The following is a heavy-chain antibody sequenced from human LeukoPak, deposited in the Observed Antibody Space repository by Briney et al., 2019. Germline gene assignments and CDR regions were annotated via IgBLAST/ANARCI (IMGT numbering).Heavy chain of an antibody. J-gene: IGHJ4*02. V-gene: IGHV1-18*01. CDR2: ISAYNGNT. D-gene: IGHD6-19*01. Sequence: WASVKVSCKASGYTFTSYGISWVRQAPGQGLEWMGWISAYNGNTNYAQKFQGRVTITADESTSTAYMELSSLRSEDTAVYYCARGGVAGTFDYWGQGTLVTVSS. CDR3: ARGGVAGTFDY. CDR1: GYTFTSYG.